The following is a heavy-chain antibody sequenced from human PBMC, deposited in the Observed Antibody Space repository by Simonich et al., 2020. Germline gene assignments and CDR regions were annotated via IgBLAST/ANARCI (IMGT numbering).Heavy chain of an antibody. CDR1: GGSISSSSYY. J-gene: IGHJ4*02. CDR2: IYYSVST. D-gene: IGHD6-6*01. V-gene: IGHV4-39*01. Sequence: QLQLQESGPGLVKPSETLSLTCTVSGGSISSSSYYWGWIRQPPGKGLEWIGSIYYSVSTYYNPFLKSRFTTSVDTSKNQFSLKLSSVTAADTAVYYCARWAYSSSYFDYWGQGTLVTVSS. CDR3: ARWAYSSSYFDY.